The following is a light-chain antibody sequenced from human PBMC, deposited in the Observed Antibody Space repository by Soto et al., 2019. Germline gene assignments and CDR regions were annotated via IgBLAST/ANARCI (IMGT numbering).Light chain of an antibody. J-gene: IGKJ5*01. CDR1: QSVNIY. CDR2: GAS. CDR3: QQYNTWPPIT. Sequence: EIVMTQSPATLSVSPGERATLSCRASQSVNIYLAWYQQNPGQAPRLLIFGASYRATGIPARFSGSGSGTDFTLTISSLQSEDFAVYYCQQYNTWPPITFGQGTRREIK. V-gene: IGKV3D-15*01.